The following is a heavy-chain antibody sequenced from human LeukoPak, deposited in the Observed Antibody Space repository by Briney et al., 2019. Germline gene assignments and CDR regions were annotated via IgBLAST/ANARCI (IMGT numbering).Heavy chain of an antibody. Sequence: GRSLRLSCAASGFSFRDYGMHWVRQAPGKGLEWVAVIFFNGNTKYYADSVKGRFTISRDNSKNTLYLQMNSLRAEDTAVYYCARELVPAATNYGMDVWGQGTTVTVSS. CDR2: IFFNGNTK. CDR1: GFSFRDYG. J-gene: IGHJ6*02. D-gene: IGHD2-2*01. V-gene: IGHV3-33*01. CDR3: ARELVPAATNYGMDV.